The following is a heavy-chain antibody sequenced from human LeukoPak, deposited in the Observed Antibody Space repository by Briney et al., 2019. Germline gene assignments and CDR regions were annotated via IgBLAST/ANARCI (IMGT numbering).Heavy chain of an antibody. CDR2: IYTNRGT. Sequence: SETLSLTCTVSGDPISSYYWSWIRQPPAKGLQWIGYIYTNRGTNYIPSLKGRVTISIDTSKNQFSLKLSSVTAADSAVYYCARLTRLSTSPDRYYLDYWGQGTLVTVSS. J-gene: IGHJ4*02. D-gene: IGHD6-6*01. V-gene: IGHV4-4*09. CDR1: GDPISSYY. CDR3: ARLTRLSTSPDRYYLDY.